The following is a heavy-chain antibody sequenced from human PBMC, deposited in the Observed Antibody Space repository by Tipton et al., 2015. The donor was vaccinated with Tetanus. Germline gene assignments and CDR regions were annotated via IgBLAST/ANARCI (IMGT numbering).Heavy chain of an antibody. J-gene: IGHJ6*02. V-gene: IGHV4-34*01. CDR3: ARGPGTTDLYYYYGMDV. D-gene: IGHD1-7*01. CDR1: GGSFSGYY. Sequence: TLSLTCAVYGGSFSGYYWSWIRQPPGKGLERIGEINHSGSTNYNPSLKSRVTISVDTSKNQFSLKLSSVTAADTAVYYCARGPGTTDLYYYYGMDVWGQGTTVTVSS. CDR2: INHSGST.